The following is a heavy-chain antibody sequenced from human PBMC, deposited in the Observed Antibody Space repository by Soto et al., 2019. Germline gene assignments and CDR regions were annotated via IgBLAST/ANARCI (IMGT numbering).Heavy chain of an antibody. D-gene: IGHD4-17*01. J-gene: IGHJ4*02. V-gene: IGHV1-8*01. CDR1: GYTFTSYD. CDR2: MNPNSGNT. CDR3: ARTLYGDNAHY. Sequence: QVQLVQSGAEVKKPGASVKVSCKASGYTFTSYDINWVRQATGQGLEWMGWMNPNSGNTGYAQKFHSRVTMTSNTSIGTAYMELSSLRSEDMAVYYCARTLYGDNAHYWGQGTLVTVSS.